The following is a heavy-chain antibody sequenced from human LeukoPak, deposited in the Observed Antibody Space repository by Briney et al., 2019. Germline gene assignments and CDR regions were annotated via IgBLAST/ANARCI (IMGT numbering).Heavy chain of an antibody. CDR1: GFTFSNSA. Sequence: GGSLRLSCEASGFTFSNSAMSWVRQAPGQGLEWVSGISASGHYTYNADSAKGRFTISRDNSKNTLYLQMISLRDEDAALYDCAKDGSWGDYYFYFYIDVWGKGATVTVSS. J-gene: IGHJ6*03. CDR2: ISASGHYT. D-gene: IGHD3-16*01. CDR3: AKDGSWGDYYFYFYIDV. V-gene: IGHV3-23*01.